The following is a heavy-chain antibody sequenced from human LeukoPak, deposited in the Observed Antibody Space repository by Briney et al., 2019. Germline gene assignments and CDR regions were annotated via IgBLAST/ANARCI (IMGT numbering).Heavy chain of an antibody. CDR2: IYHGGNT. V-gene: IGHV4-4*02. J-gene: IGHJ4*02. Sequence: PSETLSLTCAVSGDSISSKNWWNWVRQPPGKGLEWIGEIYHGGNTNYNPSFKSRVTISVDKSKNQFSLILSSVTAADTAVYYCARDREYSKSWSFGYWGQGTLVTVSS. D-gene: IGHD6-13*01. CDR1: GDSISSKNW. CDR3: ARDREYSKSWSFGY.